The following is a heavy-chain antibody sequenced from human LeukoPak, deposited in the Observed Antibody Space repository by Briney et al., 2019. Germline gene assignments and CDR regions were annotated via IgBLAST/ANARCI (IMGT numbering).Heavy chain of an antibody. CDR3: ARGSTAMGDYFDY. J-gene: IGHJ4*02. V-gene: IGHV4-39*07. Sequence: PSETLSLTCTVSGGSISSSSYYWGWIRQPPGKGLEWIGSIYYSGSTYYNPSLKSRVTISVDTSKNQFSLKLSSVTAADTAVYYCARGSTAMGDYFDYWGQGTLVTVSS. D-gene: IGHD5-18*01. CDR2: IYYSGST. CDR1: GGSISSSSYY.